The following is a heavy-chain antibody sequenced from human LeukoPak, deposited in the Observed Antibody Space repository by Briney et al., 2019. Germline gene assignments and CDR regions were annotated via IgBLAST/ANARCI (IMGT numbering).Heavy chain of an antibody. J-gene: IGHJ4*02. Sequence: SETLSLTCAVYGGSFSGYYWSWIRQPPGKGLEWIGEINHSGSTNYNPSLKSRVSISVDTSKNQFSLRLTSVTAADTAVYYCVRQTGSGLFILPGGQGTLVTVSS. V-gene: IGHV4-34*01. CDR1: GGSFSGYY. CDR2: INHSGST. CDR3: VRQTGSGLFILP. D-gene: IGHD3/OR15-3a*01.